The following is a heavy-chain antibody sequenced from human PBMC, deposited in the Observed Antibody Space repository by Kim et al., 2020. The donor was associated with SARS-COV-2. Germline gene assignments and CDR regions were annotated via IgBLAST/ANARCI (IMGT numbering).Heavy chain of an antibody. CDR1: GYTFTSYG. CDR2: ISAYNGNT. J-gene: IGHJ4*02. D-gene: IGHD3-10*01. CDR3: ARDFGVLLWFGEPFGY. V-gene: IGHV1-18*01. Sequence: ASVKVSCKASGYTFTSYGISWVRQAPGQGLEWMGWISAYNGNTNYAQKLQGRGTMTTDTSTSTAYMELRSLRSDDTAVYYCARDFGVLLWFGEPFGYWGQGTLVTVSS.